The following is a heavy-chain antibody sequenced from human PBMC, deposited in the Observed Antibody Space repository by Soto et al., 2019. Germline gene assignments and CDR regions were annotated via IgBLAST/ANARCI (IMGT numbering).Heavy chain of an antibody. CDR3: AKDPVPQLLPSWWFDP. Sequence: EVQLLESGGGLVQPGGSLRLSCAASGFAFGAYAMTWVRQAPGKGLEWVSVISGAGGNTYYAGSVKGRFTVCRDNSKKMLYLEMNSLRVEDTAIYYCAKDPVPQLLPSWWFDPWGQGTRVTVSS. J-gene: IGHJ5*02. D-gene: IGHD2-2*01. V-gene: IGHV3-23*01. CDR2: ISGAGGNT. CDR1: GFAFGAYA.